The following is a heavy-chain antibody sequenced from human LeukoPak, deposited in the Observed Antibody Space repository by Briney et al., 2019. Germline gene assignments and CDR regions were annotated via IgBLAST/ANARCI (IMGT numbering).Heavy chain of an antibody. Sequence: WASVKVSCKASGYTFTSYGISWVRRAPGQGLEWMGWIIAYKGNTNYAQKLQGRVTMTTDTSTSTAYMELRSLRSDDTAVYYCARDPSITMVRGVITTMTQVWGQGTLVTVSS. J-gene: IGHJ4*02. CDR2: IIAYKGNT. D-gene: IGHD3-10*01. V-gene: IGHV1-18*01. CDR3: ARDPSITMVRGVITTMTQV. CDR1: GYTFTSYG.